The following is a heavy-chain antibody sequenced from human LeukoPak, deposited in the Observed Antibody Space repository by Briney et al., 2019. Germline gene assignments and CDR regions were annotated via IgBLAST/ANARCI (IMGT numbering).Heavy chain of an antibody. D-gene: IGHD6-13*01. CDR1: GLTFSSYS. CDR3: AKIRDSSSWYPDAFDI. CDR2: ISGSGGST. Sequence: GGSLRLSCAASGLTFSSYSMNWVRLAPGKGLEWVSAISGSGGSTYYADSVKGRFTISRDNSKNTLYLQVNSLRAEDTAVYYCAKIRDSSSWYPDAFDIWGQGTMVTVSS. V-gene: IGHV3-23*01. J-gene: IGHJ3*02.